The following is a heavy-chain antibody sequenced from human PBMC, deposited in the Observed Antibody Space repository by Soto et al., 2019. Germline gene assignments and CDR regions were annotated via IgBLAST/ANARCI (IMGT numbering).Heavy chain of an antibody. V-gene: IGHV4-39*01. D-gene: IGHD3-10*01. Sequence: QLQLQESGPGLVKPSETLSLTCTVSGGSISSSSYYWGWIRQPPGKGPEWIGSIYYSGSTYYNPSPKSRGTISVDTSKTQFSLKLSSVTAADTAVYYCARQRGPMVRGVISNWFDPWGQGTLVTVSS. CDR1: GGSISSSSYY. CDR2: IYYSGST. CDR3: ARQRGPMVRGVISNWFDP. J-gene: IGHJ5*02.